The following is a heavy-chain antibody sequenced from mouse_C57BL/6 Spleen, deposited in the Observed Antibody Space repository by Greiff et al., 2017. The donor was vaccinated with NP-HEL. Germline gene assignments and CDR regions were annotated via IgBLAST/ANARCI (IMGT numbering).Heavy chain of an antibody. Sequence: VQLQQPGAELVKPGASVKLSCKASGYTFTSYWMQWVKQRPGQGLEWIGEIDPSDSYTNYNQKFKGKATLTVDTSSSTAYMQLSSLTSEDSAVYYCARRRLTTVVAKDYWGQGTTLTVSS. D-gene: IGHD1-1*01. CDR1: GYTFTSYW. V-gene: IGHV1-50*01. J-gene: IGHJ2*01. CDR3: ARRRLTTVVAKDY. CDR2: IDPSDSYT.